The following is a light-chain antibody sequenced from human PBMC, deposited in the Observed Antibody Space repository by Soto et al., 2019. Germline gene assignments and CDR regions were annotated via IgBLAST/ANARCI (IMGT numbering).Light chain of an antibody. CDR2: DVS. CDR3: SSYTTSGTVL. CDR1: SSDVGGYNY. V-gene: IGLV2-14*03. J-gene: IGLJ2*01. Sequence: QSALTQPASVSGSPGQSITISCTGTSSDVGGYNYVSWYQQHPGKAPKLMIYDVSNRPSGVSDRFSGSKSGNTASLTISGPQAEDEADYHCSSYTTSGTVLFGGGTKLTVL.